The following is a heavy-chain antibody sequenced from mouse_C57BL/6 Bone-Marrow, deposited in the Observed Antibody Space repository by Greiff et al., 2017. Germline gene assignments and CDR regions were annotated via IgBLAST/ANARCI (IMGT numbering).Heavy chain of an antibody. V-gene: IGHV10-1*01. CDR1: GFSFNTYA. CDR2: IRSKSNNYAT. J-gene: IGHJ1*03. CDR3: VRTTVVPTFDV. Sequence: EVKVVESGGGLVQPKGSLKLSCAASGFSFNTYAMNWVRQAPGKGLEWVARIRSKSNNYATYYADSVKDRFTISRDDSESMLYLQRNNLKTEDTAMYYCVRTTVVPTFDVWGTGTTVTVSS. D-gene: IGHD1-1*01.